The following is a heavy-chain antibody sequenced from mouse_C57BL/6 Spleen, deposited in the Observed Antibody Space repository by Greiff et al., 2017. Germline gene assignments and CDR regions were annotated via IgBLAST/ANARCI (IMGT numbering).Heavy chain of an antibody. J-gene: IGHJ4*01. D-gene: IGHD2-4*01. CDR2: INPNNGGT. CDR1: GYTFTDYY. Sequence: EVQLQQSGPELVKPGASVKISCKASGYTFTDYYMNWVKQSHGKSLEWIGDINPNNGGTSYNQKFKGKATLTVDKSSSTAYMELRSLTSEDSAVYYCARVVYYDPFYAMDYWGQGTSVTVSS. CDR3: ARVVYYDPFYAMDY. V-gene: IGHV1-26*01.